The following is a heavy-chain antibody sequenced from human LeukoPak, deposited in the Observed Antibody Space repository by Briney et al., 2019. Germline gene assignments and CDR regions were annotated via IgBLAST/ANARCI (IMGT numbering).Heavy chain of an antibody. Sequence: ASVKVSCKTSGYTFTDYYIHWVRQAPGQRLEWMGRINPRSGGINYAQKFQGRVTMTTDTSTSTAYMELRSLRSDDTAVYYCARTLNPYCGGDCFALNFDYWGQGTLVTVSS. CDR1: GYTFTDYY. V-gene: IGHV1-2*06. J-gene: IGHJ4*02. D-gene: IGHD2-21*02. CDR2: INPRSGGI. CDR3: ARTLNPYCGGDCFALNFDY.